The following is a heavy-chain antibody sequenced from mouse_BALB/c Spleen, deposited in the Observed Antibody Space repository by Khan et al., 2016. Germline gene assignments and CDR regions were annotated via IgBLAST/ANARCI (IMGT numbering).Heavy chain of an antibody. D-gene: IGHD1-1*01. CDR3: AGYGYGRSYYVEY. CDR1: GYSITSAYA. Sequence: EVQLVESGPGLVKPSQSLSLTCTVTGYSITSAYAWYWIRQFPGNKLEWMGYISYSGSTSYNPSLQSRISITRDTSKNQFFLQLNSVTTEDTATYYCAGYGYGRSYYVEYWGRGTTLTGSS. V-gene: IGHV3-2*02. J-gene: IGHJ2*01. CDR2: ISYSGST.